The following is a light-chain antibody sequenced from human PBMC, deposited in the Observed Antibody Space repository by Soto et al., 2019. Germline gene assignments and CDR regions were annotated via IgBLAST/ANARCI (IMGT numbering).Light chain of an antibody. CDR1: QNIDSY. CDR3: QQSYSTPWT. CDR2: DAS. J-gene: IGKJ1*01. Sequence: LPVFQSTSSPYASVRDRVGVTWRASQNIDSYLNWYQQRPGKAPKLLIHDASSRQSGVPSRFSGSGSGTDFALTINSLQPEDFATNYCQQSYSTPWTFGRGTKVDIK. V-gene: IGKV1-39*01.